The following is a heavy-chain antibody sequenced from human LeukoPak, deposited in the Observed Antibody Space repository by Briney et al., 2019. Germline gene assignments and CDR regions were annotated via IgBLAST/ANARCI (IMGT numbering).Heavy chain of an antibody. V-gene: IGHV4-4*07. CDR3: ARDLGAAALY. CDR1: GGSISSYY. CDR2: ISTSGST. J-gene: IGHJ4*02. D-gene: IGHD6-13*01. Sequence: KPSETLSLTCTVSGGSISSYYWSWIRQPAGKGLEWIGRISTSGSTSYNPSLKSRVTMSVDTSKNQFSLNLSSLTAADTAVYYCARDLGAAALYWGQGTLVTVSP.